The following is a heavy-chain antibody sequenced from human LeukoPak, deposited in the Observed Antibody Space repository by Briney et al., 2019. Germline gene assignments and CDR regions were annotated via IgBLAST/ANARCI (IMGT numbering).Heavy chain of an antibody. V-gene: IGHV1-2*02. Sequence: ASVKVSCKASGYTFTGYYMHWVRQAPGQGLEWMGWINPNSGGTNYAQKFQGRVTMTRDTSISTAYMELSRLRSDDTAVYYCARDYDFWFLMDVWGQGTTVTVSS. J-gene: IGHJ6*02. D-gene: IGHD3-3*01. CDR2: INPNSGGT. CDR1: GYTFTGYY. CDR3: ARDYDFWFLMDV.